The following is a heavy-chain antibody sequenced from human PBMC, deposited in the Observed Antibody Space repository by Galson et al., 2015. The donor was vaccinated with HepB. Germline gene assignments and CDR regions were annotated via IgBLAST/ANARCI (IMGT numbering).Heavy chain of an antibody. D-gene: IGHD1-1*01. Sequence: SVKVSCKASGYTFTSYGISWVRQAPGQGLEWMGWISTYNGITNYAQNLQGRVTMTTDTSTSTAYMELRSLRSDDTAMYYCAGVPVREVGPCGQGTLVTVSS. V-gene: IGHV1-18*01. CDR1: GYTFTSYG. J-gene: IGHJ5*02. CDR2: ISTYNGIT. CDR3: AGVPVREVGP.